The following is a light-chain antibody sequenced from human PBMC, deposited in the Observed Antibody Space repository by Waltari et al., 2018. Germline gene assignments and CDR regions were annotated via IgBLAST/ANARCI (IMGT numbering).Light chain of an antibody. CDR3: ETGGHGTWV. Sequence: QLVVTQSPSASAPLGASVKLTCTLSSGHSSNVIAWLQQRPEKGPRYLMKVNSDGSHSKGDGIPDRFSGSSSGAARYLTISSLQSDDEADYYCETGGHGTWVFGGGTKLTVL. CDR1: SGHSSNV. V-gene: IGLV4-69*01. J-gene: IGLJ3*02. CDR2: VNSDGSH.